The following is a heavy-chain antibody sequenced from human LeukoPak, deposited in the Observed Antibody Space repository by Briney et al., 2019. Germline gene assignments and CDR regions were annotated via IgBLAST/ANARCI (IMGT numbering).Heavy chain of an antibody. V-gene: IGHV1-18*01. Sequence: GASVKVSYKASGYTFTSYGISWVRQAPGQGLEWMGWISAYNGNTNYAQKLQGRVTITADESTSTAYMELSSLRSEDTAVYYCATIGGIVSPHEDYWGQGTLVTVSS. CDR1: GYTFTSYG. CDR2: ISAYNGNT. D-gene: IGHD3-16*01. J-gene: IGHJ4*02. CDR3: ATIGGIVSPHEDY.